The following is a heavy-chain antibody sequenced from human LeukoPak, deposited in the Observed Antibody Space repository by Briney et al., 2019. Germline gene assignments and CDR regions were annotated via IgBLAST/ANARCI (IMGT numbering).Heavy chain of an antibody. V-gene: IGHV3-48*03. CDR1: GFTFSSYE. D-gene: IGHD2-8*01. CDR2: ISTTGDRV. CDR3: ARDTKDY. J-gene: IGHJ4*02. Sequence: GGTLRLSCVASGFTFSSYEMNWVRQAPGKGLEWISYISTTGDRVQYADSVKGRFTISRDNTKNSLYLQLNSLRAEDTAIYYCARDTKDYWGQGTLVTVSS.